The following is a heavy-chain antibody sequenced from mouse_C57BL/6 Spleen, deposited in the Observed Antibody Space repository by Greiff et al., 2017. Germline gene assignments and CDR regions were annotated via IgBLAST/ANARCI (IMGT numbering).Heavy chain of an antibody. CDR3: ARREKVDYDGFAY. V-gene: IGHV1-69*01. CDR1: GYTFTSYW. CDR2: IDPSDSYT. J-gene: IGHJ3*01. Sequence: QVQLQQPGAELVMPGASVKLSCKASGYTFTSYWMHWVKQRPGQGLEWIGEIDPSDSYTNYNQKFKGKSTLTVDKSSSTAYMQLSSLTSEDSAVYYYARREKVDYDGFAYWGQGTLVTVSA. D-gene: IGHD2-4*01.